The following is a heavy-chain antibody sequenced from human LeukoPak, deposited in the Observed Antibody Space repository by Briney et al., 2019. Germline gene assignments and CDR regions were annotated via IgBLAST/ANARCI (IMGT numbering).Heavy chain of an antibody. CDR3: AGVKRKYQLLKPLHETASHYFDY. CDR1: GGSISSNSYY. V-gene: IGHV4-39*07. D-gene: IGHD2-2*01. Sequence: SSETLSLTCTVSGGSISSNSYYWGWIRQPPGKGLEWIGSIYYSGSTYYNPSLKGRVTISVDTSKNQFSLKLSSVTAADTATYYCAGVKRKYQLLKPLHETASHYFDYWGQGTLVTVPS. J-gene: IGHJ4*02. CDR2: IYYSGST.